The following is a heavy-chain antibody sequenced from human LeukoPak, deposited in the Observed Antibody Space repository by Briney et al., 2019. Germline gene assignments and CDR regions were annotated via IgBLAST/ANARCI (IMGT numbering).Heavy chain of an antibody. CDR2: IYYSGST. V-gene: IGHV4-39*01. CDR3: ASRLKSCSSTSCPDY. CDR1: GGSISSSSYY. D-gene: IGHD2-2*01. Sequence: PSQTLSLTCTVSGGSISSSSYYWGWIRQPPGKGLEWIGSIYYSGSTYYNPSLKSRVTISVDTSKNQFSLKLSSVTAADTAVYYCASRLKSCSSTSCPDYWGQGTLVTVSS. J-gene: IGHJ4*02.